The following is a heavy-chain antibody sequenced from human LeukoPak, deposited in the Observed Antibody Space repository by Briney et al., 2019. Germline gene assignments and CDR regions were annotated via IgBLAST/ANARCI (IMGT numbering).Heavy chain of an antibody. V-gene: IGHV3-53*01. D-gene: IGHD5-24*01. J-gene: IGHJ4*02. CDR2: IRSDGTT. CDR3: AREFLLREGYNHGFDY. CDR1: GFTVSSSY. Sequence: PGGSLRLSCAASGFTVSSSYISCVSQAPGKWLEWVSVIRSDGTTAYAHSVKVRFTISRYTSRNTLYLQMNSLRAEDTAVYYCAREFLLREGYNHGFDYWGQGALVTVSS.